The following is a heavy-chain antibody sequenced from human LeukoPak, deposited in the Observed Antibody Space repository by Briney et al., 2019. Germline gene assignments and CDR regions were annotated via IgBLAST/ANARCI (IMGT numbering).Heavy chain of an antibody. J-gene: IGHJ4*02. CDR1: GFTFSSYD. D-gene: IGHD1-26*01. CDR2: IWYDGSSK. CDR3: AKDFGTSGSYGLPDY. Sequence: QPGRSLRLSCAASGFTFSSYDMHWVRQAPAKGLEWVAVIWYDGSSKYYADSVKGRFTISRDNSKNTLYLQMNSLRAEDTAVYYCAKDFGTSGSYGLPDYWGQGTLVTVSS. V-gene: IGHV3-33*06.